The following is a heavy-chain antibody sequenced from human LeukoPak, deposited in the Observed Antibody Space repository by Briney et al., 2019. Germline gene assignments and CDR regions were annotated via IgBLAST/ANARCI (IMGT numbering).Heavy chain of an antibody. CDR1: GDSIRNYY. V-gene: IGHV4-4*07. CDR2: INTSGNS. Sequence: SETLSLTCTVSGDSIRNYYWSWIRQPAGRGLEWIGRINTSGNSNYNPSLGSRVTMSVDTSKNQFSLNLSSVTAADTAVYYCAREGGGPRWLDPWGQGPLVTVSS. CDR3: AREGGGPRWLDP. D-gene: IGHD6-25*01. J-gene: IGHJ5*02.